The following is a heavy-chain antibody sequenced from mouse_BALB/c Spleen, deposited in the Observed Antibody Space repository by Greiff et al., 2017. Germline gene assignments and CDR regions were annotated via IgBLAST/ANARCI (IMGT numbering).Heavy chain of an antibody. V-gene: IGHV2-9-2*01. J-gene: IGHJ1*01. CDR3: VRERDGYYPWYFDV. D-gene: IGHD2-3*01. CDR1: GFSLTSYD. Sequence: VKLMESGPGLVAPSQSLSITCTVSGFSLTSYDISWIRQPPGKGLEWLGVIWTGGGTNYNSAFMSRLSISKDNSKSQVFLKMNSLQTDDTAIYYCVRERDGYYPWYFDVWGAGTTVTVSS. CDR2: IWTGGGT.